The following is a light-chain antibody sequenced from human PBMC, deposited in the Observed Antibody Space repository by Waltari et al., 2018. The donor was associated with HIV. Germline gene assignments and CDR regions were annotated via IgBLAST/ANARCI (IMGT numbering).Light chain of an antibody. J-gene: IGKJ1*01. V-gene: IGKV2-28*01. CDR3: MQALQTPWT. CDR1: QSLLHSNGYNY. Sequence: DIVMTQSTLSLPVTPGEPASLPCRSSQSLLHSNGYNYLDWYQQKPGQSPQLLIYLGSNRASGVPDRFSGSGSGTDFTLKISRVEAEDVGVYYCMQALQTPWTFGQGTKVEIK. CDR2: LGS.